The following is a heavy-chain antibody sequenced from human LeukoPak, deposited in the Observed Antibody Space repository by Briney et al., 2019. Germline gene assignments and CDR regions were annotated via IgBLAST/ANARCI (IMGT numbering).Heavy chain of an antibody. CDR2: IYYSGST. J-gene: IGHJ4*02. CDR1: GGSINSYY. Sequence: SETLSLTCTVSGGSINSYYWSWIRQPPGKGLEWIGYIYYSGSTNYNPSLTSRVTISVDTSKNQFSLRLSSVTAADTAVYYCARRDDYTHGYFDYWGQGTLVTVSS. D-gene: IGHD2-2*02. CDR3: ARRDDYTHGYFDY. V-gene: IGHV4-59*08.